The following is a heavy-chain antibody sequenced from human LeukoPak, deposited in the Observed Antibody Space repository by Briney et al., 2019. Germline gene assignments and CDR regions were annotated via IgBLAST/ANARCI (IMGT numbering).Heavy chain of an antibody. D-gene: IGHD2-2*01. V-gene: IGHV1-69*10. Sequence: EASVKVSCKASGGTFSSYAISWVRQAPGQGLEWMGGIIPICGIANYAQKFQGRVTITAAKSRSTAYMELSSLRSDDTAVYYCARGPDIVVVPAAIGNYYGMDVWGKGTPVTASS. CDR3: ARGPDIVVVPAAIGNYYGMDV. CDR1: GGTFSSYA. J-gene: IGHJ6*04. CDR2: IIPICGIA.